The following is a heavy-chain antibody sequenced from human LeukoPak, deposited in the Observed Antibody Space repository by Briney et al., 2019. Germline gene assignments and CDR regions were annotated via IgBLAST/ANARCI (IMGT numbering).Heavy chain of an antibody. CDR2: ISSSSSYI. D-gene: IGHD2-21*02. Sequence: PGGSLRLSCAASGFSFSSYTMNWVRQAPGKGLEWVSIISSSSSYIYYADSVKGRFTISRDNAKNALYLQMNSLRVEDTAVYYCARDGRCGGNCYASWGQGTLVTVSS. J-gene: IGHJ4*02. V-gene: IGHV3-21*01. CDR3: ARDGRCGGNCYAS. CDR1: GFSFSSYT.